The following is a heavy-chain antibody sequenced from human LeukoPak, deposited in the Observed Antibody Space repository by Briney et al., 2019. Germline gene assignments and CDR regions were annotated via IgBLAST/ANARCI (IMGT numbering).Heavy chain of an antibody. CDR2: IYTSGST. Sequence: SETLSLTCTVSGGSISSYYWSWIRQPARKGLERIGRIYTSGSTNYTPSLKSRVTMSVDTSKNQFSLKLSSVTAADTAVYYCARGCSGWYGLGDWGQGTLVTVSS. CDR1: GGSISSYY. V-gene: IGHV4-4*07. D-gene: IGHD6-19*01. J-gene: IGHJ4*02. CDR3: ARGCSGWYGLGD.